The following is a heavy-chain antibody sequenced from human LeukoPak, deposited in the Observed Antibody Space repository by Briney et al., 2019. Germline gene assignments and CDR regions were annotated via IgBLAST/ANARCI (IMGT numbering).Heavy chain of an antibody. D-gene: IGHD1-26*01. CDR3: ARDAQWELRAFDV. CDR2: IIPIFDRP. CDR1: GGRFTSYG. V-gene: IGHV1-69*05. J-gene: IGHJ3*01. Sequence: SVKVSCKTIGGRFTSYGFSWVRQAPGQGLEWMGGIIPIFDRPNYAQKFEGRVTITTDKSTNTNYMEISSLTSDDTAVYYCARDAQWELRAFDVWGRGTLVIVSS.